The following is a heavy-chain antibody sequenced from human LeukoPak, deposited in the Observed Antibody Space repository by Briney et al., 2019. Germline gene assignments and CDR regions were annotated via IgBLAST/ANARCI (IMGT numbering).Heavy chain of an antibody. V-gene: IGHV4-34*01. D-gene: IGHD3-16*01. CDR1: GGSFSGYY. CDR3: ARGRRITFGGVISY. Sequence: SETLSLTCAVYGGSFSGYYWSWIRQPPGKGLEWIGEINHSGSTNYNPSLKSRVTISVDTSKNQFPLKLSSVTAADTAVYYCARGRRITFGGVISYWGQGTLVTVSS. J-gene: IGHJ4*02. CDR2: INHSGST.